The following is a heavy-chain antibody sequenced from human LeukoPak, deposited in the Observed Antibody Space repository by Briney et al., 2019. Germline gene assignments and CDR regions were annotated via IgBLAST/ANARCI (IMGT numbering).Heavy chain of an antibody. V-gene: IGHV3-30*02. Sequence: GGSLRLSCAASGFTFSSYGMHWVRQAPGKGLEWVAFIRYDGSNKYYADSVKGRFTISRDNSKNTLYLQMNSLRAEDTAVYYCAKDQGSMCSSTSCYKGFDYWGQGTLVTVSS. CDR3: AKDQGSMCSSTSCYKGFDY. CDR1: GFTFSSYG. CDR2: IRYDGSNK. J-gene: IGHJ4*02. D-gene: IGHD2-2*02.